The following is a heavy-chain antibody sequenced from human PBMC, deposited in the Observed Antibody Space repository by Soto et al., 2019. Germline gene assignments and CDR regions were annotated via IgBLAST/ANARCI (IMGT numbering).Heavy chain of an antibody. CDR1: GGSLSSGGYS. CDR2: IYHSGST. Sequence: SETLSLTCAVSGGSLSSGGYSWRWIRQPPGKGLEWIGYIYHSGSTYYNPSLKSRVTISVDTSKNQFSLKLSSVTAADTAVYYCARGDDYSINYFDYWGQGTLVTVSS. D-gene: IGHD2-21*02. J-gene: IGHJ4*02. CDR3: ARGDDYSINYFDY. V-gene: IGHV4-30-2*05.